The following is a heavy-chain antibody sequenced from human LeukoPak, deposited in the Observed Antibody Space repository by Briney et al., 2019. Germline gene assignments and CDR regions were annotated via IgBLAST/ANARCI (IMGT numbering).Heavy chain of an antibody. V-gene: IGHV3-21*01. CDR1: GFIFSNYA. J-gene: IGHJ1*01. CDR3: ARGYCGGDCYGD. CDR2: IDGSSSHI. Sequence: GGSLRLSCAASGFIFSNYAMNWVRQAPGKGLERVSSIDGSSSHIYYADSVKGRFTISRDNTKSPLYLQMNSLRAEDMAVYYCARGYCGGDCYGDWGQGTLVTVSS. D-gene: IGHD2-21*02.